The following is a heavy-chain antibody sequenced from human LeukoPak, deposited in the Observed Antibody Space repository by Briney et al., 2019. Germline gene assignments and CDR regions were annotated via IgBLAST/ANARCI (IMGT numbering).Heavy chain of an antibody. CDR1: GGSISSGGYY. V-gene: IGHV4-31*03. J-gene: IGHJ1*01. D-gene: IGHD3-22*01. CDR2: IYHTGST. CDR3: ASVSYDTSLQH. Sequence: KPSETLSLTCTVSGGSISSGGYYWTWIRQHPGKGLEWIGYIYHTGSTYYDPSLKSRLTISLDTSKNQFSLGLTSVTAADTAMYYCASVSYDTSLQHWGQGTLVTVSS.